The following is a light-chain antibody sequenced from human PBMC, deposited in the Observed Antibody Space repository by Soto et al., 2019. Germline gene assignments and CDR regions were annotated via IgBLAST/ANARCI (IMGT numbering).Light chain of an antibody. J-gene: IGLJ1*01. V-gene: IGLV2-14*03. CDR3: SSYTRSSTHV. CDR2: DVS. Sequence: QSALTQPASVSGYPGQSITISCTGTSSDVGAYTFVSWYQQHPDKVPKLMIFDVSRRPSGVSDRFSGSKSGNTASMTISGLQPDDEADYYCSSYTRSSTHVFGSGTKLTVL. CDR1: SSDVGAYTF.